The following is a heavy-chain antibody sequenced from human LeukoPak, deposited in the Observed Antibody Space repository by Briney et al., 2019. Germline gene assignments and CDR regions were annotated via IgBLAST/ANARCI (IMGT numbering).Heavy chain of an antibody. V-gene: IGHV3-11*01. CDR3: TAGVALDY. CDR1: GLNFSVYY. Sequence: GRSLRLSCAASGLNFSVYYMTWIRQAPGNGLEWLSHISKSGTTVYYADSVKGRFTISRDSAKNSLYLHMNSLRAEDTAVYYCTAGVALDYWGQGALVTVSS. CDR2: ISKSGTTV. J-gene: IGHJ4*02. D-gene: IGHD3-3*01.